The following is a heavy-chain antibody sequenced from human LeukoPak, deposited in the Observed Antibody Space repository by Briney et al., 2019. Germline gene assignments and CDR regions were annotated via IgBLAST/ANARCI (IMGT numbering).Heavy chain of an antibody. CDR3: AKDGSYGSLPDY. J-gene: IGHJ4*02. V-gene: IGHV3-9*01. CDR1: GFTFDNYA. D-gene: IGHD3-10*01. CDR2: ISWNSGNI. Sequence: GGSLRLSCAASGFTFDNYAIHWVRQAPGKGLEWVSGISWNSGNIGYADSVKGRFTISRDNTKNSLYLQMNSLRAEDSAVYYCAKDGSYGSLPDYWGQGTLVTVSS.